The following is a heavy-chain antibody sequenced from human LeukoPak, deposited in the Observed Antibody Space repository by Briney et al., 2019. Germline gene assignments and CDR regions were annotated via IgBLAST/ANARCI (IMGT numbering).Heavy chain of an antibody. CDR1: GGSISSGGYS. J-gene: IGHJ4*02. V-gene: IGHV4-30-4*07. D-gene: IGHD3-16*01. CDR2: IYNSGST. Sequence: PSETLSLTCAVSGGSISSGGYSWNWIRQPPGKGLEWIGYIYNSGSTSYNPSLKSRVSLSVDTSKNLFSLTLNSMTAADTAVYYCARAWGRRYFDYWGQGTLVTVSS. CDR3: ARAWGRRYFDY.